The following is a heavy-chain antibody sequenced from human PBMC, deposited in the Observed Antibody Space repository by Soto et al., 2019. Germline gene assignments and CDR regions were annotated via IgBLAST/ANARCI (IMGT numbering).Heavy chain of an antibody. Sequence: SETLSLTCTVSGASITGSFFWSWIRQPAGKGLEWIGRFSLSGTTNYNPSLRSRVTMSADVSKNQFSLKLNSVTAADTAVYYCARDSTAWFPYYGIDVWGQGTTVTVSS. V-gene: IGHV4-4*07. CDR2: FSLSGTT. CDR3: ARDSTAWFPYYGIDV. CDR1: GASITGSFF. D-gene: IGHD3-10*01. J-gene: IGHJ6*02.